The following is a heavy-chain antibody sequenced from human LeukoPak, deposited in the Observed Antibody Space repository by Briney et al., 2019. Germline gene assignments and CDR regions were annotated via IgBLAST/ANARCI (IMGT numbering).Heavy chain of an antibody. V-gene: IGHV3-23*01. Sequence: GGSLRLSCAASGFTFSGYAMSWVRQAPGKGLEWVSAISGSGSTTYYADSVKGRFTISRDNSKNTLYLQMNSLRAEDTAVYYCARDYYGGYGGFWGQGTMVTVSS. CDR2: ISGSGSTT. CDR1: GFTFSGYA. D-gene: IGHD4-23*01. J-gene: IGHJ3*01. CDR3: ARDYYGGYGGF.